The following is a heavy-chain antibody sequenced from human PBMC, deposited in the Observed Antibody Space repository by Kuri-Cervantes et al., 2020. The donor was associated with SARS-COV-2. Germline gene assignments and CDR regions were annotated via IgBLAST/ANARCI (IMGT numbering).Heavy chain of an antibody. D-gene: IGHD6-13*01. CDR3: ARAPRIGQQLVRRYYFDY. J-gene: IGHJ4*02. CDR2: ISAYNGNT. V-gene: IGHV1-18*01. CDR1: GYTFTSYG. Sequence: GESLKISCKASGYTFTSYGISWVRQAPGQGLEWMGWISAYNGNTNYAQKPQGRVTMTTDTSTSTAYMELRSLRSDDTAVYYCARAPRIGQQLVRRYYFDYWGQGTRVTVSS.